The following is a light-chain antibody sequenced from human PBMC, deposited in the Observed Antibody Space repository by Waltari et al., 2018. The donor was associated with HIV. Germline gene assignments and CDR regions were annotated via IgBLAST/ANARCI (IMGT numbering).Light chain of an antibody. CDR1: SSDFSFSNY. Sequence: QSVLTQPASVSGSPGQSVPISCTGTSSDFSFSNYVSWYQQYPGKAPTLIIYEVSSRPSGVSDRFSGSKSGNTASLTISGLQNEDEADYFCTSYTTSDTLRFGGGTKVTVL. J-gene: IGLJ3*02. CDR3: TSYTTSDTLR. CDR2: EVS. V-gene: IGLV2-14*03.